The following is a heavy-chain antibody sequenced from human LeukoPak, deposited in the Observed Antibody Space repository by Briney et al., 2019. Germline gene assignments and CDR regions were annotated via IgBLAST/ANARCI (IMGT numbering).Heavy chain of an antibody. D-gene: IGHD3-10*01. Sequence: SETLSLTCAVSGYSISSGYYWGWIRQPPGKGLEWIGSIYHSGSTYYNPSLKSRVTISVDTSKNRFSLKLSSVTAADTAVYYCARDAYYYGSGSCYNNWGQGTLVTVSS. J-gene: IGHJ4*02. V-gene: IGHV4-38-2*02. CDR2: IYHSGST. CDR1: GYSISSGYY. CDR3: ARDAYYYGSGSCYNN.